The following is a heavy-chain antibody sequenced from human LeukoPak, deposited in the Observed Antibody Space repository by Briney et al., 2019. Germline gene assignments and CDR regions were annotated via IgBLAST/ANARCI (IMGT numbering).Heavy chain of an antibody. CDR1: GFTFSSYG. D-gene: IGHD4-17*01. CDR2: IWYDGSNK. CDR3: VGVAPYGDYEDY. V-gene: IGHV3-33*01. J-gene: IGHJ4*02. Sequence: GGSLRLSCAASGFTFSSYGMHWVRQAPGKGQEWVAVIWYDGSNKYYADSVKGRFTISRDNSKNTLYLQMNSLRAEDTAVYYCVGVAPYGDYEDYWGQGTLVTVSS.